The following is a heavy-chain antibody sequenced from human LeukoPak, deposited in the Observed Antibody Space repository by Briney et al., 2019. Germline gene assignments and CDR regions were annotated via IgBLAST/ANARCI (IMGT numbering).Heavy chain of an antibody. CDR2: ISGSGGST. CDR1: GFTFSDAW. Sequence: GGSLRLSCAASGFTFSDAWMSWVRQAPGKGLEWVSAISGSGGSTYYADSVKGRFTISRDNSKNTLYLQMNSLRAEDTAVYYCASQGFSRIGYYFDYWGQGTLVTVSS. D-gene: IGHD2-21*01. CDR3: ASQGFSRIGYYFDY. V-gene: IGHV3-23*01. J-gene: IGHJ4*02.